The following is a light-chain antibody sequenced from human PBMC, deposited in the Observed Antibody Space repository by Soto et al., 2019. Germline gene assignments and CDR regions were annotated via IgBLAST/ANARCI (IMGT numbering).Light chain of an antibody. J-gene: IGLJ2*01. Sequence: QSALTQSASVSGSPGQSITISCTGTSSDVGAYNYVSWYQQYPGKAPKLMIYDVTNRPSGVSNRFSGSKSGNTASLTISGLQAEDEADYYCNSYTSSSTLVFGGGTKVTVL. CDR2: DVT. CDR1: SSDVGAYNY. V-gene: IGLV2-14*01. CDR3: NSYTSSSTLV.